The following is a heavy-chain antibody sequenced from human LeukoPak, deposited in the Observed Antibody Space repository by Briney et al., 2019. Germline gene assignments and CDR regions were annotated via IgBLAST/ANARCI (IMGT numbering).Heavy chain of an antibody. V-gene: IGHV4-4*02. Sequence: PSETLSLTCTVSGGSITSSNWWSWVRQPPGKGLEWIGEIYYSGSTNYNPSLKSRVTISVDTSKNQFSLKLSSVTAADTAVYYCARADYSSTWSHDYYYMDVWGKGTTVTVSS. CDR1: GGSITSSNW. CDR2: IYYSGST. D-gene: IGHD6-13*01. CDR3: ARADYSSTWSHDYYYMDV. J-gene: IGHJ6*03.